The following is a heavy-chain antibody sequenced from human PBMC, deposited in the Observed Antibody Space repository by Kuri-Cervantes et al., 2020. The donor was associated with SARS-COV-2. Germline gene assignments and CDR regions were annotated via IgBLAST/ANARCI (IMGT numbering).Heavy chain of an antibody. CDR1: GYFISNGYY. CDR2: MYHSGTT. CDR3: ARLGGYRSGYNWFDP. V-gene: IGHV4-38-2*02. D-gene: IGHD5-18*01. J-gene: IGHJ5*02. Sequence: GSLRLSCSVSGYFISNGYYWGWIRQSPGKGLEWIASMYHSGTTFYNPSLKSRVTISVDPSKAQFSLNLISVTAADTAVYYCARLGGYRSGYNWFDPWGQGTLVTVSS.